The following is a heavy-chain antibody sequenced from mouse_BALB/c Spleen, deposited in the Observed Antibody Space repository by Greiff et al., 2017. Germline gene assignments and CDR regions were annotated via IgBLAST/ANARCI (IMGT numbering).Heavy chain of an antibody. V-gene: IGHV2-9*02. CDR3: ARVYYDYDGAY. CDR2: IWAGGST. D-gene: IGHD2-4*01. Sequence: QVQLKESGPGLVAPSQSLSITCTVSRFSLTSYGVHWVRQPPGKGLEWLGVIWAGGSTNYNSALMSRLSISKDNSKSQVFLKMNSLQTDDTAMYYCARVYYDYDGAYWGQGTLVTVSA. J-gene: IGHJ3*01. CDR1: RFSLTSYG.